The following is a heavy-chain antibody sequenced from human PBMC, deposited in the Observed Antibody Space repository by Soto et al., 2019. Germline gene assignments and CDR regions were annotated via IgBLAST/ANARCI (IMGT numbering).Heavy chain of an antibody. CDR3: AKEITMVRGVIIGYYGMDV. D-gene: IGHD3-10*01. Sequence: HPGGSLRLSCAASGFTFSSYGMHWVRQAPGKGLEWVAVISYDGSNKYYADSVKGRFTISRDNSKNTLYLQMNSLRAEDTTVYYCAKEITMVRGVIIGYYGMDVWGQGTTVTVSS. CDR1: GFTFSSYG. CDR2: ISYDGSNK. J-gene: IGHJ6*02. V-gene: IGHV3-30*18.